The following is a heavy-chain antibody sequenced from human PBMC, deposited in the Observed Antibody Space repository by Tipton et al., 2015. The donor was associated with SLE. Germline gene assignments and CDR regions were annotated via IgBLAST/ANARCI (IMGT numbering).Heavy chain of an antibody. D-gene: IGHD3-22*01. Sequence: PGLVKPSETLSLTCSVFGGSISDHYWSWIRQPPGKGLEWVGTVYYTGNTFYNPSLKSRVTISVDTSKNQFSLNLSSVTAADTAVYYCARDEYRYDTTGYHLLGHFDFWGQGTLVTVSS. CDR3: ARDEYRYDTTGYHLLGHFDF. V-gene: IGHV4-59*11. CDR1: GGSISDHY. CDR2: VYYTGNT. J-gene: IGHJ4*02.